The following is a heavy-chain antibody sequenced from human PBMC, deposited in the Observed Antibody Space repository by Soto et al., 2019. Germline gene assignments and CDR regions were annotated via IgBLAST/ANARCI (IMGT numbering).Heavy chain of an antibody. CDR1: GASITRSNW. D-gene: IGHD6-19*01. J-gene: IGHJ4*02. CDR2: MYARGST. V-gene: IGHV4-4*02. Sequence: SETLCLPCAVSGASITRSNWCWWGRQPPWKGLERIGEMYARGSTSYNPSLKSRLTISVDKSKNQLSLNLDSVTAADTALYYCAIETVAGRDYWGQGHLVTVS. CDR3: AIETVAGRDY.